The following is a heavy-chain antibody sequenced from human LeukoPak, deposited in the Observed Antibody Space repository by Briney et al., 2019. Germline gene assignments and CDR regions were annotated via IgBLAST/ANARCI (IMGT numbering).Heavy chain of an antibody. CDR1: GFTFSAYA. CDR2: ISRSGSST. D-gene: IGHD3-9*01. V-gene: IGHV3-23*01. Sequence: TGGSLRLSCAASGFTFSAYAMSWVRQSPGKGLEWVSAISRSGSSTDYADSVKGGFTISRDNSKKTLYLQMNSLRPEDTGVYYCAKGGDILTGYYLYWYFDLWGRGTLVTVSS. CDR3: AKGGDILTGYYLYWYFDL. J-gene: IGHJ2*01.